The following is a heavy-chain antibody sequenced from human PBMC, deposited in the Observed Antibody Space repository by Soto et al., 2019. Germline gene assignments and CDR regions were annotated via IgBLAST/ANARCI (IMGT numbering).Heavy chain of an antibody. CDR2: IIPIFGIA. V-gene: IGHV1-69*10. Sequence: ASVKVSCKASGGTFSSYAISWVRQAPGQGLEWMGGIIPIFGIANYAQKFQGRVTITADKSTSTAYMELSSLRSEDTAVYYCARTADGYNRPGNYYYYMDVWGKGTTVTVSS. CDR3: ARTADGYNRPGNYYYYMDV. D-gene: IGHD3-10*01. CDR1: GGTFSSYA. J-gene: IGHJ6*03.